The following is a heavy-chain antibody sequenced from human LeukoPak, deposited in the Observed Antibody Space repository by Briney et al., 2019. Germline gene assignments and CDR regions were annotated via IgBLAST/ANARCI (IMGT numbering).Heavy chain of an antibody. CDR2: ISHSGSTI. J-gene: IGHJ4*01. CDR1: GFTFSSYN. D-gene: IGHD3-10*01. CDR3: ATYGSGSGTFFDS. V-gene: IGHV3-48*03. Sequence: PGGSLRLSCAASGFTFSSYNMNWVRQAPGKGLEWLSYISHSGSTIYYADSVKGRFTVSRDNAKNSLYLQMNNLRAEDTARYYCATYGSGSGTFFDSWGQGTLVTVSS.